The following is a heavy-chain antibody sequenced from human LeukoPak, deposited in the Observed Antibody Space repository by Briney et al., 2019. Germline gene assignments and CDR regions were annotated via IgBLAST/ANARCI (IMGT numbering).Heavy chain of an antibody. D-gene: IGHD3-10*01. J-gene: IGHJ5*02. CDR3: ARHYGP. V-gene: IGHV4-39*01. CDR2: IYDSGST. Sequence: TFGSYWMSWVRQAPGKGLEWIGSIYDSGSTYYNPSLKSRVTISVDTSKNQFSLKLNSVTAADTAVYYCARHYGPWGQGTLVTVSS. CDR1: TFGSYW.